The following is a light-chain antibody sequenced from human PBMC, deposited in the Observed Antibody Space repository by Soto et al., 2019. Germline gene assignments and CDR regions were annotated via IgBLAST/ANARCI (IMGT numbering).Light chain of an antibody. CDR1: QHISTY. V-gene: IGKV1-39*01. CDR3: QQSSTIPRT. J-gene: IGKJ1*01. Sequence: DIQMTQSPSSLSASVGDRVTISCRSSQHISTYLNWYQHKPGKAPKLLVYAASTLQSGVPSRFSGSGSGTDFRLTTSSLQPEDFATYYCQQSSTIPRTFAQGTKVHLK. CDR2: AAS.